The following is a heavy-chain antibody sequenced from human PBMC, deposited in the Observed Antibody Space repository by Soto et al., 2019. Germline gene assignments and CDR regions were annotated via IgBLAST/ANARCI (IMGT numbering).Heavy chain of an antibody. J-gene: IGHJ6*02. CDR2: ISAYNGNT. D-gene: IGHD2-2*01. V-gene: IGHV1-18*01. CDR3: ARGDIVLVPAASRQYYYYYGMDV. Sequence: QVQLVQSGAEVKKPGASVKVSCKASGYTFTSYGISWVRQAPGQGLEWMGWISAYNGNTNYAQKLQGRVTMTTDTSTSTAYMELRILRSDDTAVYYCARGDIVLVPAASRQYYYYYGMDVWGQGTTVTVSS. CDR1: GYTFTSYG.